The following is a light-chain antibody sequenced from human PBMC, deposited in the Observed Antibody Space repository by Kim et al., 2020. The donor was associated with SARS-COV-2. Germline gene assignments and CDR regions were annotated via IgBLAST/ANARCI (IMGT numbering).Light chain of an antibody. V-gene: IGKV1-9*01. CDR2: AAS. CDR1: QGISSY. CDR3: QQLNSYPRT. J-gene: IGKJ2*01. Sequence: IQFTQSPSSLSASVGDRVTITCRASQGISSYLAWYQQKPGKAPKLLIYAASTLQSGVPSRFSGSGSGTDFTLTISSLQPEDFATYYCQQLNSYPRTFGQGTKLEI.